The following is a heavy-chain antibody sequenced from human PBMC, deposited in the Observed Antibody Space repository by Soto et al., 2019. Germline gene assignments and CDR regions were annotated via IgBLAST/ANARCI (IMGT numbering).Heavy chain of an antibody. V-gene: IGHV1-69*12. D-gene: IGHD3-3*02. CDR2: SMPVFRRP. CDR1: GGTFRTSA. CDR3: ARDKDRPQLGGNYYYILDV. Sequence: QVQLVQSGAEVKKPGSSVKVSCKASGGTFRTSAISWVRQAPGQGLAWVGGSMPVFRRPKYAQNFQGRVTISADESTSTAYMELSSLRSDDTAVYYCARDKDRPQLGGNYYYILDVWGQGTAVTVSS. J-gene: IGHJ6*02.